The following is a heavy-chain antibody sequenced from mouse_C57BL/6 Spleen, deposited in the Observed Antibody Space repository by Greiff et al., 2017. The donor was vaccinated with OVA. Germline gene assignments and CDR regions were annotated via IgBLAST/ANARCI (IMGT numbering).Heavy chain of an antibody. Sequence: VQLQQPGAELVRPGSSVKLSCKASGYTFTSYWMDWVKQRPGQGLEWIGNIYPSDSETHYNQKFKDKATLTVDKSSSTAYMQLSSLTSEDSAVYYCARLAYYYGSRDYWGQGTTLTVSS. D-gene: IGHD1-1*01. CDR1: GYTFTSYW. V-gene: IGHV1-61*01. CDR2: IYPSDSET. J-gene: IGHJ2*01. CDR3: ARLAYYYGSRDY.